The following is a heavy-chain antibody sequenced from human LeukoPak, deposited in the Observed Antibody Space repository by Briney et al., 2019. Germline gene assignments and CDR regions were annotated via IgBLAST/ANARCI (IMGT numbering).Heavy chain of an antibody. V-gene: IGHV3-23*01. J-gene: IGHJ4*02. CDR3: AKSLTVAGSTGYFDY. CDR2: ISGSGGST. D-gene: IGHD6-19*01. CDR1: GFTFSSYA. Sequence: QTGGSLRLSCAASGFTFSSYAMSWVRQAPGKGLEWVSAISGSGGSTYYADSVKGRFTISRDNSKNTLYLQMNSLRAEDTAVYYCAKSLTVAGSTGYFDYWGQGTLVTVSS.